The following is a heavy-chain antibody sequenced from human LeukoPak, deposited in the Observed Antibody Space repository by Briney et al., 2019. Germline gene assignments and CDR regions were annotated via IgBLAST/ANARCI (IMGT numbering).Heavy chain of an antibody. CDR2: INTNTGNP. V-gene: IGHV7-4-1*02. CDR1: GYTFTSYA. CDR3: AREGTGYSSGWYAENAFDI. J-gene: IGHJ3*02. Sequence: ASVKVSCKASGYTFTSYAMNWVRQAPGQGLEWMGWINTNTGNPTYAQGFTGRFVFSLDTSVSTAYLQISSLKAEDTAVYYCAREGTGYSSGWYAENAFDIWGQGTMVTVSS. D-gene: IGHD6-19*01.